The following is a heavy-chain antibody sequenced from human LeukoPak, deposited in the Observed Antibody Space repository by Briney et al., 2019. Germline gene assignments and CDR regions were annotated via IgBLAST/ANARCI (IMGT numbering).Heavy chain of an antibody. J-gene: IGHJ4*02. D-gene: IGHD6-6*01. V-gene: IGHV3-53*01. CDR2: TYSSGTT. CDR3: AREPTYSSSLDY. Sequence: PGGSLRLSCAASGFTVSSNYMSWVRQAPGKGLEYISVTYSSGTTYYADSVRDRFTIPRDNSRNTLYLQTNSLRPEDTAVYYCAREPTYSSSLDYWGQGTLVTVSS. CDR1: GFTVSSNY.